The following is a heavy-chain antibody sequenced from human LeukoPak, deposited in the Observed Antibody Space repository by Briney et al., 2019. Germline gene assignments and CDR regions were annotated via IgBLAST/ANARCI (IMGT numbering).Heavy chain of an antibody. D-gene: IGHD6-13*01. CDR1: GGSFSGYY. Sequence: SETLSLTRAVYGGSFSGYYWSWIRQPPGKGLEWIGEINHSGSTNYNPSLKSRVTISVDTSKNQFSLKPSSVTAADTAVYYCARYRIAAADAFDIWGQGTMVTVSS. J-gene: IGHJ3*02. V-gene: IGHV4-34*01. CDR2: INHSGST. CDR3: ARYRIAAADAFDI.